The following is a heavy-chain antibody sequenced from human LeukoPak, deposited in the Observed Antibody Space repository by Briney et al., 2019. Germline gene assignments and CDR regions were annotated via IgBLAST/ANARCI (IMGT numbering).Heavy chain of an antibody. CDR1: GGTFSSYA. D-gene: IGHD4-17*01. V-gene: IGHV1-69*01. Sequence: SVKVSCKASGGTFSSYAISWVRQAPGQGLEWMGGIIPIFGTANYAQKFQGRVTITADESTSTAYMELSSLRSEDTAVYYCARDPKPTVTTFNWFDLWGQGTLVTVSS. CDR3: ARDPKPTVTTFNWFDL. CDR2: IIPIFGTA. J-gene: IGHJ5*02.